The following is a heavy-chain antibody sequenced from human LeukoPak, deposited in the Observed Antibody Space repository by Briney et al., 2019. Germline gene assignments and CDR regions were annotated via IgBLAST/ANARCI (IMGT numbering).Heavy chain of an antibody. V-gene: IGHV4-39*01. Sequence: SETLSLTCTVSGGSISSSSYYWGWIRPPPGKGLEWIGSIYYSGSTYYNPSLKSRVTISVDTSKNQFSLKLSSVTAADTAVYYCASRGATSPFDYWGQGTLVTVSS. CDR2: IYYSGST. CDR1: GGSISSSSYY. CDR3: ASRGATSPFDY. D-gene: IGHD1-26*01. J-gene: IGHJ4*02.